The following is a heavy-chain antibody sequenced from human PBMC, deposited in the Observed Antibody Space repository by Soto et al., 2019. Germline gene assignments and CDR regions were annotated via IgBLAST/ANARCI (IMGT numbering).Heavy chain of an antibody. Sequence: QVQLQESGPGLVKSSETLSLICSVSGDSVSSGNYYWSWMRQPPGKGLEWIGYVSNSGNTNYNPSLKSRVTISVDTSKNQFSLKLTSVTAADTSVYHCARTDSRGSWAAWFWGQGILVTVSS. V-gene: IGHV4-61*01. D-gene: IGHD3-22*01. CDR1: GDSVSSGNYY. J-gene: IGHJ4*02. CDR2: VSNSGNT. CDR3: ARTDSRGSWAAWF.